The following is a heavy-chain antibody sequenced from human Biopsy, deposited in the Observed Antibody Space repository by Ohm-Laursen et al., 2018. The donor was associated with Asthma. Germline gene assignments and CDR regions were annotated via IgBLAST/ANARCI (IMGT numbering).Heavy chain of an antibody. J-gene: IGHJ3*02. CDR3: ARQSGQDYGDSSGFDI. Sequence: SLRLSCTASGFVFSQCGMTWVRQGPGKGLEWVALVSSDGHNKYYEDSVKGRFTISRDNSRNRLYLQINRLTVEDSAVYFCARQSGQDYGDSSGFDIWGQGTKVAVSS. V-gene: IGHV3-30*03. CDR2: VSSDGHNK. D-gene: IGHD3-22*01. CDR1: GFVFSQCG.